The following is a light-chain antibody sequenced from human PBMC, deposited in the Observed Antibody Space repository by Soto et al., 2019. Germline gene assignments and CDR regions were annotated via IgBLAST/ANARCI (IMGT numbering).Light chain of an antibody. V-gene: IGKV3-15*01. CDR3: QQYNNWPLTWT. Sequence: EIVMTQSPATLSVSPGERATLSCRASQSVSSNLAWYQQKPGQAPRLLIHGASTRATAIPARFSGSGSGTEFTLTISSLQSEDFAVYYCQQYNNWPLTWTFGQGTKVDIK. CDR1: QSVSSN. J-gene: IGKJ1*01. CDR2: GAS.